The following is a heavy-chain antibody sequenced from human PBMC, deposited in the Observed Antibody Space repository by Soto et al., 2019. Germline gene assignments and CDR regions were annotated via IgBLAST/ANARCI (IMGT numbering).Heavy chain of an antibody. J-gene: IGHJ6*02. CDR2: ISSSSSYI. CDR3: ARDGVTAMVEVGPRVGYYYYGMDV. Sequence: TVGSLRLSCAASGFTFSSYSMNWVRQAPWKGLEWVSSISSSSSYIYYADSVKGRFTISRDNAKNSLYLQMNSLRAEDTAVYYCARDGVTAMVEVGPRVGYYYYGMDVWGQGTTVTVSS. V-gene: IGHV3-21*01. CDR1: GFTFSSYS. D-gene: IGHD5-18*01.